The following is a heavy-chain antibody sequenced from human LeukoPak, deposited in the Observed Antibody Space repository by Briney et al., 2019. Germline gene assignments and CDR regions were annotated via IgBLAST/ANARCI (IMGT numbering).Heavy chain of an antibody. V-gene: IGHV3-48*04. CDR1: GFTFSSYS. D-gene: IGHD6-13*01. Sequence: GGSLRLSCAASGFTFSSYSMNWVRQAPGKGLEWVSYISSSGSTIYYADSVKGRFTISRDNAKNSLYLQMNSLRAEDTAVYYCASTGAAAGYYYGMDVWGQGTTVTVSS. J-gene: IGHJ6*02. CDR2: ISSSGSTI. CDR3: ASTGAAAGYYYGMDV.